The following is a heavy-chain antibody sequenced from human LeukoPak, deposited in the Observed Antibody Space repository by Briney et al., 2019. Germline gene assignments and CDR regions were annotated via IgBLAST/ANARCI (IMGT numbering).Heavy chain of an antibody. J-gene: IGHJ4*02. CDR1: GSSFTGYY. CDR2: RNHRGSS. CDR3: ARGSGSYSGAADY. V-gene: IGHV4-34*01. Sequence: SETLSLTCSVHGSSFTGYYWSWIRQPPGKGLEWIGERNHRGSSYFNPSFESRVTISLDMSREQFSLNLTSVTAADTAFYYCARGSGSYSGAADYWGQGTLVTVSS. D-gene: IGHD6-19*01.